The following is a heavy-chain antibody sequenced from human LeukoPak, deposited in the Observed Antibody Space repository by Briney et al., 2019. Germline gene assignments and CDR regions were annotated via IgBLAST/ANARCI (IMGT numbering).Heavy chain of an antibody. V-gene: IGHV3-21*01. CDR3: ASQVLRYFDWLSPLDY. CDR1: GFTFSSYS. J-gene: IGHJ4*02. D-gene: IGHD3-9*01. CDR2: ISSSSSYI. Sequence: GGSLRLSCAAPGFTFSSYSMNWVRQAPGKGLEWVSSISSSSSYIYYADSVKGRFTISRDNAKNSLYLQMNSLRAEDTAVYYCASQVLRYFDWLSPLDYWGQGTLVTVSS.